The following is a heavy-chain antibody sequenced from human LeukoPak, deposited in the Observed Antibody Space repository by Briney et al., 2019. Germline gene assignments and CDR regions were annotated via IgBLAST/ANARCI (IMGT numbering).Heavy chain of an antibody. Sequence: PGGSLRLSCAASGFTFIRNGMHWVRQAPGKGLEWVAFLRYDGSNKYYADSVMGRFTISRDNSKNTLYLQMNSLRAEDTAVYYCAKDLHPYSSRREFDYWGQGTLVTVSS. J-gene: IGHJ4*02. D-gene: IGHD6-13*01. CDR3: AKDLHPYSSRREFDY. CDR2: LRYDGSNK. CDR1: GFTFIRNG. V-gene: IGHV3-30*02.